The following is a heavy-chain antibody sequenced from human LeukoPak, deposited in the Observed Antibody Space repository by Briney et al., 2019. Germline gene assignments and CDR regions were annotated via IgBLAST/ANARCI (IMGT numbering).Heavy chain of an antibody. V-gene: IGHV4-39*01. CDR2: IYYSGST. CDR1: GGSISISSYY. Sequence: SETLSLTCTVSGGSISISSYYWGWIRQPPGKGLEWIGIIYYSGSTYYNPSLKSRVTISVDTSKNQVSLKLSSVTAADTAVYYCARHSTGGYDYCWGQGTLLTVSS. CDR3: ARHSTGGYDYC. J-gene: IGHJ4*02. D-gene: IGHD3-3*01.